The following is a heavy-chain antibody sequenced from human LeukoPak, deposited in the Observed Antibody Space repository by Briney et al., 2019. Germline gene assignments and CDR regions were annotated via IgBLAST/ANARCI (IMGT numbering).Heavy chain of an antibody. V-gene: IGHV3-30-3*01. CDR2: ISYDGSNK. J-gene: IGHJ4*02. CDR1: GFTFSSYA. Sequence: GGSLRLSCAASGFTFSSYAMHWVRQAPGKGLEWVAVISYDGSNKYYADSVKGRFTISRDNSKNTLYLQMNSLRADDTAVYYCAKDRGFMTTDYSFDYWGQGALVTVSS. CDR3: AKDRGFMTTDYSFDY. D-gene: IGHD4-17*01.